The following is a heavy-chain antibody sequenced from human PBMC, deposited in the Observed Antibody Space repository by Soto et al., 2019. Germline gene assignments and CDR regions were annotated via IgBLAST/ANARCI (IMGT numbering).Heavy chain of an antibody. CDR3: ASIGA. J-gene: IGHJ5*02. V-gene: IGHV3-73*01. CDR1: GFGFSDFL. Sequence: GGSLRLSCAVSGFGFSDFLIDWVRQASGKGLEWVGRIRRNGDNYATTYAESMKGRSTISRDDSKNTAYLQMNRLKTDDTAIYYCASIGAWGKGTQVTVSS. D-gene: IGHD3-3*01. CDR2: IRRNGDNYAT.